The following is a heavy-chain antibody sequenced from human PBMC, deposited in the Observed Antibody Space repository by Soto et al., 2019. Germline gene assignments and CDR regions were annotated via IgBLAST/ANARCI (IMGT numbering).Heavy chain of an antibody. CDR1: GGSISSYY. Sequence: SENLSLTCTVSGGSISSYYWSWIRQPPGKGLEWIGYIYYSGSTNYNPSLKSRVTISVDTSKNQFSLKLSSVTAADTAVYYCARTAVADNWFDPWGQGTLVTVSS. J-gene: IGHJ5*02. CDR2: IYYSGST. CDR3: ARTAVADNWFDP. D-gene: IGHD6-19*01. V-gene: IGHV4-59*01.